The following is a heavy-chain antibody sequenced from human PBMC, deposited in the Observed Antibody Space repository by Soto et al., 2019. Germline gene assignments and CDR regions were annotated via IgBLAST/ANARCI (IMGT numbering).Heavy chain of an antibody. J-gene: IGHJ4*02. CDR3: ARHAPAISISDH. D-gene: IGHD3-3*01. CDR1: GGSISSSSYY. Sequence: SETLSLTCTVSGGSISSSSYYWGWIRQPPGKGLEWIGSTYYSGSTYYNPSLNSRVTISVDTSKNQFSLKLSSVTSADTAVYYCARHAPAISISDHWGQGTLVTVSS. CDR2: TYYSGST. V-gene: IGHV4-39*01.